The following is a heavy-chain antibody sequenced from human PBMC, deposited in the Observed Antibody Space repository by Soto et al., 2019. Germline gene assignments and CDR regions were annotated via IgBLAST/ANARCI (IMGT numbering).Heavy chain of an antibody. V-gene: IGHV1-2*04. J-gene: IGHJ3*02. Sequence: ASVKVSCKASGYTFTGYYMHWVRQAPGQGLEWMGWINPNSGGTNYAQKFQGWVTMTRDTSISTAYMELSRLRSDDTAVYYCARVLGYCSVGSCYDDAFDIWCQGTMVT. CDR1: GYTFTGYY. D-gene: IGHD2-15*01. CDR2: INPNSGGT. CDR3: ARVLGYCSVGSCYDDAFDI.